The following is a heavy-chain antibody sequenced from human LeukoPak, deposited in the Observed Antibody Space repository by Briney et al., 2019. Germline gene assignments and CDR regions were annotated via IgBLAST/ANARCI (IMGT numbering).Heavy chain of an antibody. D-gene: IGHD2-2*02. CDR2: ISSSSSYI. J-gene: IGHJ5*02. Sequence: GGSLSLSCAASGFTFSSYSMNWVRQAPGKGLEWVSSISSSSSYIYYADSVKGRFTISRDNAKNSLYLQMNSLRAEDTAVYYCARGFRLSAIEDWFDPWGQGTLVTVSS. CDR3: ARGFRLSAIEDWFDP. CDR1: GFTFSSYS. V-gene: IGHV3-21*01.